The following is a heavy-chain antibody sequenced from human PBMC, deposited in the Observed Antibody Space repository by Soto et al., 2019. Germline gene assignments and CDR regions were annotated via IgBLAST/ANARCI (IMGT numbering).Heavy chain of an antibody. D-gene: IGHD2-15*01. CDR1: GGSITDYS. V-gene: IGHV4-4*07. CDR3: ARDQGVVVAADTWFDP. Sequence: SETLSLTCTVSGGSITDYSWVWIRQPAGKGLEWIGRIFSSGSTNYNPPLKGRITMSLDTSKNQFSLKLNSATATDTAVYFCARDQGVVVAADTWFDPWGQGILVTVSS. CDR2: IFSSGST. J-gene: IGHJ5*02.